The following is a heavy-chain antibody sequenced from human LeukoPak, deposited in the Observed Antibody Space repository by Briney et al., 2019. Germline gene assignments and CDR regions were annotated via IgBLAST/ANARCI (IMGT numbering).Heavy chain of an antibody. CDR1: GGSISGRYY. CDR3: AVLEGYYSGSGNYS. V-gene: IGHV4-4*02. CDR2: IFHTGTT. Sequence: SETLSLTCTVSGGSISGRYYWNWVRQPPGKGLEWVGDIFHTGTTNYNSSLKSRVTISLDKSKNQFSLKLTSVTAADTAVYYCAVLEGYYSGSGNYSWGQGTLVTVSS. J-gene: IGHJ4*02. D-gene: IGHD3-10*01.